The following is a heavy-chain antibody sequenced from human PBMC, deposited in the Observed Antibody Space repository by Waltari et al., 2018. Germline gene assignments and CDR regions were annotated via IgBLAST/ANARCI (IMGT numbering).Heavy chain of an antibody. D-gene: IGHD2-2*01. CDR2: INPNSGRT. Sequence: QVQLVQSGAEVKKPGASVKVSCKASGYTFTGYYMHWVRQAPGQGLEWLGWINPNSGRTNYAQKFQGRGTMTRDTSISTAYMELSRLRSDDTAVYYCARVPSTLGYCSSTSCPGDAFDIWGQGTMVTVSS. CDR3: ARVPSTLGYCSSTSCPGDAFDI. V-gene: IGHV1-2*02. CDR1: GYTFTGYY. J-gene: IGHJ3*02.